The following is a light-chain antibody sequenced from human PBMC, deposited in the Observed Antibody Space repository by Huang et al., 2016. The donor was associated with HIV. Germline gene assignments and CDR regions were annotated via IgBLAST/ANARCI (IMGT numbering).Light chain of an antibody. V-gene: IGKV1-9*01. CDR2: AAS. Sequence: IQLTQSPSSVSAFVGDRVAITCRASQDITNYVVWYQQKPGKAPKLLMYAASTLERGVPSRFSGSGSGTDFTLAISSLQPEDSATYYCQQFNSYPFIFGGGTKVEIK. CDR1: QDITNY. J-gene: IGKJ4*01. CDR3: QQFNSYPFI.